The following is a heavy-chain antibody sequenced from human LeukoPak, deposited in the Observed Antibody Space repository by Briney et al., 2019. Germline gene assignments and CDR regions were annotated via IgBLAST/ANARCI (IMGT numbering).Heavy chain of an antibody. V-gene: IGHV4-4*07. J-gene: IGHJ4*02. CDR3: ARGNIAAAGRAFDY. CDR1: GGSISSYY. CDR2: IYTSGST. Sequence: SETLSLTCTVSGGSISSYYWSWLRQPAGKGLEWIGRIYTSGSTNYNPSLKSRVTMSVDTSKNQFSLKLSSVTAADTAVYYCARGNIAAAGRAFDYWGQGTLVTVSS. D-gene: IGHD6-13*01.